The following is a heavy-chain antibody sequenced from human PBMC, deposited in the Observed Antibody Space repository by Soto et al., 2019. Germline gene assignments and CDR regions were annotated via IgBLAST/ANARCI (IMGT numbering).Heavy chain of an antibody. J-gene: IGHJ6*03. D-gene: IGHD3-10*01. CDR2: ISGSGGST. CDR3: AKEYYYGSGSYSGALYYYMDV. Sequence: EVQLLESGGGLVQPGGSLRLSCAASGFTFSSYAMSWVRQAPGKGLEWVSAISGSGGSTYYADSVKGRFTISRDNSKNTLYLQMNSLRAEDTAVYYCAKEYYYGSGSYSGALYYYMDVWGKGTTVTVSS. CDR1: GFTFSSYA. V-gene: IGHV3-23*01.